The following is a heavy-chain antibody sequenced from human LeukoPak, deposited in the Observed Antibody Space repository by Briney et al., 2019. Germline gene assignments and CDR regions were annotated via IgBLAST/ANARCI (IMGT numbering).Heavy chain of an antibody. CDR2: IYYSGST. D-gene: IGHD2-2*01. Sequence: SETLSLTCTVSGGSISSYYWSWIRQPPGKGLEWIGYIYYSGSTNYNPSLKSRVTISVDTSKNQFSLKLSSVTAADTAVYYCAKDIVVVPAAVLGYYYYYGMDVWGQGTTVTVSS. CDR3: AKDIVVVPAAVLGYYYYYGMDV. CDR1: GGSISSYY. V-gene: IGHV4-59*12. J-gene: IGHJ6*02.